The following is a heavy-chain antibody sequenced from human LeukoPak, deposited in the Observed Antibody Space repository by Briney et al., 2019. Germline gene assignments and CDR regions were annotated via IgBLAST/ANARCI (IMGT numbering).Heavy chain of an antibody. Sequence: QSGGSLRLSCAASGFTFSSYEMNWVRQAPGKGLEWVSYISSSGSTIYYADSVKGRFTISRDNAKNTLYLQMNSLRAEDTAVYYCARSAYGDFDYYYMDVWGKGTTVTVSS. J-gene: IGHJ6*03. D-gene: IGHD4-17*01. V-gene: IGHV3-48*03. CDR1: GFTFSSYE. CDR2: ISSSGSTI. CDR3: ARSAYGDFDYYYMDV.